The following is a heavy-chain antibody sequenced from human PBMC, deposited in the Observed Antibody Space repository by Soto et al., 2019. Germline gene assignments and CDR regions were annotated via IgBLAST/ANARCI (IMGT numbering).Heavy chain of an antibody. CDR3: AKDMYSSSWFDAFDI. CDR1: GFTFSSYG. D-gene: IGHD6-13*01. J-gene: IGHJ3*02. Sequence: GGSLRLSCAASGFTFSSYGMHWVRQAPGKGLEWVAVISYDGSNKYYADSVKGRFTISRDNSKNTLYLQMNSLRAEDTAVYYCAKDMYSSSWFDAFDIWGQGTMVTVSS. V-gene: IGHV3-30*18. CDR2: ISYDGSNK.